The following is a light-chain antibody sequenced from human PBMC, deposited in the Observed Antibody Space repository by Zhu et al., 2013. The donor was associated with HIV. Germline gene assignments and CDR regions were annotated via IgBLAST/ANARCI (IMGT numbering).Light chain of an antibody. CDR2: GSS. V-gene: IGKV3-20*01. CDR1: QTVSYRH. CDR3: QRFGSSVTWT. Sequence: EIVLTQSPGTLSLSPGERATLSCRASQTVSYRHIAWYHQKPGQPPRLLLYGSSSRAPGIPERFSGSGSGTDFTLTITGLEPEDFGMYFCQRFGSSVTWTFGQGTKLEIK. J-gene: IGKJ1*01.